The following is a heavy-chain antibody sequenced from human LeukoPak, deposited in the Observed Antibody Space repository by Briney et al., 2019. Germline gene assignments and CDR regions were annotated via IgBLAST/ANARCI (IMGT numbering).Heavy chain of an antibody. J-gene: IGHJ4*02. CDR3: ARDPVPGIAAAGTH. CDR1: GFTFSSYS. D-gene: IGHD6-13*01. V-gene: IGHV3-21*01. Sequence: GGSLRLSCAASGFTFSSYSMNWVRQAPGKGLEWVSSISSSSSYIYYADSVKGRFTISRDNAKDSLYLQMNSLRAEDTAVYYCARDPVPGIAAAGTHWGQGTLVTVSS. CDR2: ISSSSSYI.